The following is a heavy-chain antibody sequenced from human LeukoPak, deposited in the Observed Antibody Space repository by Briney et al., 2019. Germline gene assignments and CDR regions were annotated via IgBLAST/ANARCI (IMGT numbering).Heavy chain of an antibody. Sequence: SETLSLTCTVSGGSISSGDYYWRWIRQPPGKGLEWIGYIYYSGSTYYNPSLKSRVTISVDTSKNQFSLKLSSVTAADTAVYYCARDHNWNYDVEWFDPWGQGTLATVSS. CDR2: IYYSGST. CDR3: ARDHNWNYDVEWFDP. D-gene: IGHD1-7*01. CDR1: GGSISSGDYY. J-gene: IGHJ5*02. V-gene: IGHV4-30-4*08.